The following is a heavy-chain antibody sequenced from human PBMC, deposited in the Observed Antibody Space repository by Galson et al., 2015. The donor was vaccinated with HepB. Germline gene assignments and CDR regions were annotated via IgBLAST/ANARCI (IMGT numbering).Heavy chain of an antibody. V-gene: IGHV1-69*04. Sequence: SVKVSCKASGGTFSSYTISWVRQAPGQGLEWMGRIIPILGIANYAQKFQGRVTITADKSTSTAYMELSSLRSEDTAVYYCAREGVGDIVVVPAAIFFDYWGQGTLVTVSS. CDR2: IIPILGIA. J-gene: IGHJ4*02. CDR3: AREGVGDIVVVPAAIFFDY. CDR1: GGTFSSYT. D-gene: IGHD2-2*01.